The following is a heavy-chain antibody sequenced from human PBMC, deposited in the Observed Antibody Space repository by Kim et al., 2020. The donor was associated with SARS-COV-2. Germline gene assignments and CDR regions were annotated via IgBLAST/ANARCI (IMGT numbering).Heavy chain of an antibody. CDR3: ARRSTSYSWFDL. J-gene: IGHJ5*02. D-gene: IGHD6-6*01. Sequence: ASVKVSCKASGYTFTSHGISWVRQAPGQGLEWIGWISPDRGSTRYIQKVQGRVTMTADTSTTTVYMELQSLRSDDTAVYYCARRSTSYSWFDLWGQGTLV. V-gene: IGHV1-18*01. CDR2: ISPDRGST. CDR1: GYTFTSHG.